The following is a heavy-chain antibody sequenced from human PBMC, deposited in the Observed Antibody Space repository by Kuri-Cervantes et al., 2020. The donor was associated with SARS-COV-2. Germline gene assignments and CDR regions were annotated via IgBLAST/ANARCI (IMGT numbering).Heavy chain of an antibody. V-gene: IGHV1-18*01. D-gene: IGHD3-22*01. CDR3: ARDHLKFPRRHYYDSSGYYHDAFDI. CDR1: GYTFTSYG. CDR2: ISAYNGNT. Sequence: ASVKVSCKASGYTFTSYGMSWVRQAPGQGLEWMGWISAYNGNTNYAQKLQGRVTMTTDTSTSTAYMELRSLRSDDTAVYYCARDHLKFPRRHYYDSSGYYHDAFDIWGQGTMVTVSS. J-gene: IGHJ3*02.